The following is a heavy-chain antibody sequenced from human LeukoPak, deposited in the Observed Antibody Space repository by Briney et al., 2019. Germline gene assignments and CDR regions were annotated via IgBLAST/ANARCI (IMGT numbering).Heavy chain of an antibody. D-gene: IGHD2-15*01. CDR2: IYYSGST. CDR3: ARHEAVVVASTPIGFDS. V-gene: IGHV4-59*08. CDR1: GGSFSSYY. Sequence: SETLSLTCTVSGGSFSSYYWSWIRQPPGKGLEWIGYIYYSGSTYYNPSLKGRVTISVDTSKNQFSLRLSSVTAADTAVYFCARHEAVVVASTPIGFDSWGQGVLVTVSS. J-gene: IGHJ4*02.